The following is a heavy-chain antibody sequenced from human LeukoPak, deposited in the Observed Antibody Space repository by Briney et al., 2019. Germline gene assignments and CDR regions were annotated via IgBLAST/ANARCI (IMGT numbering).Heavy chain of an antibody. D-gene: IGHD2-2*01. CDR3: AAGIVVVPATQVGMDV. Sequence: ASVKVSCKASGYTFTSYDINWVRQATGQGLEWMGWMNPNSGNTGYAQKFQGRVTMTRNTSISTAYMELSSLRSEDTAVYYCAAGIVVVPATQVGMDVWGQGTTVTVSS. CDR2: MNPNSGNT. J-gene: IGHJ6*02. V-gene: IGHV1-8*01. CDR1: GYTFTSYD.